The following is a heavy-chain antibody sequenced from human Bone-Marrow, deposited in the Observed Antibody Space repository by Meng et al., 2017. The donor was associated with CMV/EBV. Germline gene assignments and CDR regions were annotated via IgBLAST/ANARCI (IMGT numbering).Heavy chain of an antibody. V-gene: IGHV3-21*01. Sequence: GESLKISCAASGFTFSSYSMNWVRQAPGKGLEWVSSISSSSSYIYYADSVKGRFTISRDNAKNSLHLQMNSLRAEDTAVYYCARDGYSSSWYYYYGMDVWGQGTTVTVSS. D-gene: IGHD6-13*01. CDR1: GFTFSSYS. CDR3: ARDGYSSSWYYYYGMDV. CDR2: ISSSSSYI. J-gene: IGHJ6*02.